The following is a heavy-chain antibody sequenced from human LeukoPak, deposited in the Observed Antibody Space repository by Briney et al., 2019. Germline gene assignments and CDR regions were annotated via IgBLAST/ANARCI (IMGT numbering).Heavy chain of an antibody. CDR1: GFTFSSYG. Sequence: GGSLRLSCVASGFTFSSYGMSWVRQAPGKGLEWVSGISGSGGTTYYADSVKGRLTISRDNSKNMLYLQMNSLRAEDTAVYYCAKGDDSSGWFDWFDPWGQGTLVTVSS. D-gene: IGHD6-19*01. V-gene: IGHV3-23*01. CDR3: AKGDDSSGWFDWFDP. CDR2: ISGSGGTT. J-gene: IGHJ5*02.